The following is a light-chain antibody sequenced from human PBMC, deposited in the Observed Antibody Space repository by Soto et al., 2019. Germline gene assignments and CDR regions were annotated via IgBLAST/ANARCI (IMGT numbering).Light chain of an antibody. CDR2: GAS. Sequence: EIVITQSPDTLSVSPGERATLSCRASQSVSSNLAWYQKKPGQAPRLLIYGASTRATGLPARFSGSGSGTEFTLTISSLQAEDFAVYYCQQYNYWPPLTFGQGTKVDIK. CDR1: QSVSSN. V-gene: IGKV3-15*01. CDR3: QQYNYWPPLT. J-gene: IGKJ1*01.